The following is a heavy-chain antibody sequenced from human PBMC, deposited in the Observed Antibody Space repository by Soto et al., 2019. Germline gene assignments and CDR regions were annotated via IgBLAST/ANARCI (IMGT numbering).Heavy chain of an antibody. J-gene: IGHJ6*02. CDR2: IWYDGSNT. D-gene: IGHD3-3*01. V-gene: IGHV3-33*01. CDR1: GFTFSSYG. CDR3: ARDSIFVVSYYGMDV. Sequence: GGSLRLSCAASGFTFSSYGMHWVRQAPGKGLEWVAVIWYDGSNTYYADSVKGRFTISRDNSKNTLYLQMNSLRAEDTAVYYCARDSIFVVSYYGMDVLGQGTTVTVSS.